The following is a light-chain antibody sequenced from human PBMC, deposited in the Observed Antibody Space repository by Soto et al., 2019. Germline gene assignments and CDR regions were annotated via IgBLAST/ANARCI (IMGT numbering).Light chain of an antibody. CDR1: QSVSSY. Sequence: EMVLTQSPATLSLSPGERATLSCRASQSVSSYLAWYQQKPGQAPRLLIYDASHRATSIPARFSGSGSGTDFPLTISSLEPGDFAVYYCQQRSNWPPYTFGQGTKLQIK. CDR3: QQRSNWPPYT. J-gene: IGKJ2*01. V-gene: IGKV3-11*01. CDR2: DAS.